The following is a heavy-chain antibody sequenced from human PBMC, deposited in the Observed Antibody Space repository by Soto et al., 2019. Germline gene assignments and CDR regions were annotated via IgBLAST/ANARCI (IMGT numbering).Heavy chain of an antibody. J-gene: IGHJ4*02. D-gene: IGHD6-6*01. CDR2: IYWDDDK. CDR1: GFSLSNSGVD. Sequence: QITLKESGPTLVKPTQTLTLTCTFSGFSLSNSGVDVGWIRQPPGKALEWLALIYWDDDKRYSPSLKSRLTITKDTSKNQVVLTMTNMDPLDTATYYCAHRRPYSNSPEYFFDYWGQGTLVIVSS. CDR3: AHRRPYSNSPEYFFDY. V-gene: IGHV2-5*02.